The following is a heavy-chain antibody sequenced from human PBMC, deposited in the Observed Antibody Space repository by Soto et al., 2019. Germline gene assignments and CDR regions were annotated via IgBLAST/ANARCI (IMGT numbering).Heavy chain of an antibody. V-gene: IGHV3-72*01. CDR2: TRKKANSYTT. Sequence: EVQLVESGGGLVQPGGSLRLSCVASGFTFSDHYMDWVRQAPGKGLEWVGRTRKKANSYTTEYAMSVKARFTISRDDSKNSLYLQMNSLKTEDTPVYYCSRVPGGSGSYYFHFSCQGTLVTVSS. CDR1: GFTFSDHY. CDR3: SRVPGGSGSYYFHF. D-gene: IGHD3-10*01. J-gene: IGHJ4*02.